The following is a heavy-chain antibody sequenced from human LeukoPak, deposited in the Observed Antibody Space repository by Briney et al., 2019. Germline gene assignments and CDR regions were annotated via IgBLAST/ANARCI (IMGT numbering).Heavy chain of an antibody. V-gene: IGHV1-46*01. CDR3: ARDHSVGDIAWWFDP. CDR2: INPTGTST. Sequence: ALVKVSCKASGYTFTNNWMHWVRQAPGQGLEWVGVINPTGTSTLYAQNFQGRVTLTRDMSTTTDYMELRSLTSEETAVYYCARDHSVGDIAWWFDPWGQGTLVSVSS. D-gene: IGHD3-10*01. CDR1: GYTFTNNW. J-gene: IGHJ5*02.